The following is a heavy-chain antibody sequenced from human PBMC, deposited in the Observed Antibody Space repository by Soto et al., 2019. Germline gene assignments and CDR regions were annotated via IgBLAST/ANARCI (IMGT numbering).Heavy chain of an antibody. D-gene: IGHD6-6*01. V-gene: IGHV1-69*06. CDR1: GGTFSSYA. Sequence: SVKVSCKASGGTFSSYAISWVRQAPGQGLEWMGGIIPIFGTANYTQKFQGRVTITADKSTSTAYMELSSLRSEDTAVYYCARGGESSSSGRGYYYYYGMDVWGQGTTVTVSS. CDR2: IIPIFGTA. CDR3: ARGGESSSSGRGYYYYYGMDV. J-gene: IGHJ6*02.